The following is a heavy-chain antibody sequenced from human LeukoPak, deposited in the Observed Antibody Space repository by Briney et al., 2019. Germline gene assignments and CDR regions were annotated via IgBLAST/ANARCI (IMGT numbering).Heavy chain of an antibody. CDR3: AISIMGATPWFDP. CDR1: GGSFSGYY. J-gene: IGHJ5*02. D-gene: IGHD1-26*01. V-gene: IGHV4-34*01. CDR2: INHSGST. Sequence: PSETLSLTCAVYGGSFSGYYWSWIRQPPGKGLEWIGEINHSGSTNYNPSLKSRVTISVDTSKNQFSLKLNSVTAADTAMFYCAISIMGATPWFDPWGQGTLVTVSS.